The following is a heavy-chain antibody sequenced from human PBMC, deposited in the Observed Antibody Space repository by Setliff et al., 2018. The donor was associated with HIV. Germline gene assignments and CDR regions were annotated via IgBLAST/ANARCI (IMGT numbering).Heavy chain of an antibody. CDR1: GGSVSSSNW. V-gene: IGHV4-4*02. CDR3: AVRRYYDSTGYYDY. J-gene: IGHJ4*02. CDR2: VYHRGST. D-gene: IGHD3-22*01. Sequence: PSETLSLTCTVSGGSVSSSNWWSWVRRPPGKGLEWIGEVYHRGSTNYNPSLKSRVTISVDKSKNQFSLKLTSVTAADTAVYYCAVRRYYDSTGYYDYWGQGTLVTVSS.